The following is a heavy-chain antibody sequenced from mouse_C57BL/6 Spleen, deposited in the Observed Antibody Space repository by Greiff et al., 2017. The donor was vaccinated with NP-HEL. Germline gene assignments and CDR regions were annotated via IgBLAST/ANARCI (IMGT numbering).Heavy chain of an antibody. Sequence: QVQLQQSGAELVRPGASVKLSCKASGYTFTDYYINWVKQRPGQGLEWIARIYPGSGNTYYNEKFKGKATLTAEKSSSTAYMQLSSLTSEDSAVYFWASDSSAYYYAMDYWGQGTSVTVSS. D-gene: IGHD3-2*02. CDR3: ASDSSAYYYAMDY. J-gene: IGHJ4*01. V-gene: IGHV1-76*01. CDR1: GYTFTDYY. CDR2: IYPGSGNT.